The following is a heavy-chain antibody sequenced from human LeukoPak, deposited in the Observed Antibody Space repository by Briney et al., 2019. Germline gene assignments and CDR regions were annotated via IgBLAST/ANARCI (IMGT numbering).Heavy chain of an antibody. V-gene: IGHV1-18*01. CDR2: ISAYNGNT. Sequence: GASVKVSCKASAYNFISYGISWVRQAPGQGLEWMGWISAYNGNTNYAQKLQGRVTMTADTSTSTAYMELRSLRSDDTAVYYCARVTKPNWYFDLWGRGTLVTVSS. D-gene: IGHD1-14*01. J-gene: IGHJ2*01. CDR1: AYNFISYG. CDR3: ARVTKPNWYFDL.